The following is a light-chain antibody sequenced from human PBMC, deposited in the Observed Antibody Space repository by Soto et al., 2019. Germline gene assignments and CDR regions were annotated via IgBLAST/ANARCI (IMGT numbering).Light chain of an antibody. CDR3: AAWDDSLNGVV. J-gene: IGLJ3*02. CDR2: TIN. V-gene: IGLV1-44*01. Sequence: QSVLTQPPSASGTPGQRVTISCSGSSSNIGSNTVNWYQQLPGTAPKLLIYTINQRPSGVPDRFSGSRSGTSASLAISGLQSEDEAHYYCAAWDDSLNGVVFSGGTKLTVL. CDR1: SSNIGSNT.